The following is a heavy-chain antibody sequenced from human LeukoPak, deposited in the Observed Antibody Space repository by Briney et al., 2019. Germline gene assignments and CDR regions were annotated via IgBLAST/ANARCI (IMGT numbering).Heavy chain of an antibody. CDR1: GFNVSNNY. V-gene: IGHV3-53*01. D-gene: IGHD1-1*01. CDR3: AKDRRGNAPRGAFDI. Sequence: GGSLRLSCAASGFNVSNNYMTWVRQAPGKGLEWVSLIYSSGSTYYADSVKGRFTISRDNSKNTLYLQMNSLRAEDTAVYYCAKDRRGNAPRGAFDIWGQGTMVTVSS. CDR2: IYSSGST. J-gene: IGHJ3*02.